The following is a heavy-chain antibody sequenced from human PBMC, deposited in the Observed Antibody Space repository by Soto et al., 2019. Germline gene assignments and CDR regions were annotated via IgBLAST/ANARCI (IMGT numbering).Heavy chain of an antibody. CDR2: MNPNSGNP. CDR3: ARERSYGLDY. V-gene: IGHV1-8*01. Sequence: QVQLVQSGAEVKKPGASVKVSCKASGYTFTSYDINWVRQATGHGIEWMGWMNPNSGNPVYAQTFQGRVTRTRNTSIRTAYMELISLRSEDTAVYYCARERSYGLDYWGQGTLVTVSS. CDR1: GYTFTSYD. J-gene: IGHJ4*02. D-gene: IGHD5-18*01.